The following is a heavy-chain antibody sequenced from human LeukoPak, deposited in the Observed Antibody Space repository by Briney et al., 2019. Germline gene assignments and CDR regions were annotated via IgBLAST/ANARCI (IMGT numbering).Heavy chain of an antibody. J-gene: IGHJ5*02. D-gene: IGHD1-14*01. CDR2: ISGGGGST. Sequence: GGSLRLSCAASEFTYSNYAMHWAPQAPGKGLEWVSGISGGGGSTYYADSVKGRFTIPRDNSKNTLYLQMDSLRAEDTALYYCAKGSGINHYHWIDPWGQGTLVTVSS. CDR3: AKGSGINHYHWIDP. CDR1: EFTYSNYA. V-gene: IGHV3-23*01.